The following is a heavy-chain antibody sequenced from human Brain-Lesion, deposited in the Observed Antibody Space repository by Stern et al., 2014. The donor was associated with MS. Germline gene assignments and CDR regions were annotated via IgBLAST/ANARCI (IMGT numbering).Heavy chain of an antibody. CDR3: ARGHWELLGNNYFDS. V-gene: IGHV4-61*02. CDR2: LHASGAT. D-gene: IGHD1-26*01. CDR1: GASISSGTSY. Sequence: QVQLQESGPGLVKPSQTLSLTCTVSGASISSGTSYWSWIRQPAGGGLEWIGRLHASGATYYNPSLTIRVTISGDKSKKQFSLHLNSVTAADTAVYYCARGHWELLGNNYFDSWGQGTLVTVSS. J-gene: IGHJ4*02.